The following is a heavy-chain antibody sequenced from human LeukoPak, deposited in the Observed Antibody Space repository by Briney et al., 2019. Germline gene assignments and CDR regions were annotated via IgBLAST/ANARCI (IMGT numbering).Heavy chain of an antibody. CDR1: GFTFSDYY. J-gene: IGHJ4*02. Sequence: PGGSLRLSCAASGFTFSDYYMTWIRQAPGKGLEWVSSISLSGNSIYYADSVKGRFTISRDNADNSLYLQMNSLRPEDTAVYYCATYRQVLLPFESWGQGTLVTVSS. CDR3: ATYRQVLLPFES. D-gene: IGHD2-8*02. V-gene: IGHV3-11*01. CDR2: ISLSGNSI.